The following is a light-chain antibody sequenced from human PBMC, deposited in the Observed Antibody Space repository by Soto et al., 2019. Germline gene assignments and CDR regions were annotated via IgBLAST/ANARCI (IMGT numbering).Light chain of an antibody. V-gene: IGKV1-39*01. CDR1: QSVNNF. CDR2: SAS. Sequence: DVQMTQSPSSLSASVGDRVTITCRASQSVNNFLNWYQQKPGRAPNLLIYSASILESGVPSRFSGSGSGTDFPLTISSLQREDSATYYCQQSFITPPTTFGQGTKVEIK. CDR3: QQSFITPPTT. J-gene: IGKJ2*01.